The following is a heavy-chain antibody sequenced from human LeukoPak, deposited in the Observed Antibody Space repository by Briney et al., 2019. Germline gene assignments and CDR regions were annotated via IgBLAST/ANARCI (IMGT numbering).Heavy chain of an antibody. CDR1: GYTFTSYY. J-gene: IGHJ4*02. V-gene: IGHV1-46*01. D-gene: IGHD3-22*01. Sequence: ASVKVSCTASGYTFTSYYMHWVRQAPGQGLEWMGIINPSGGSTSYAQKFQGRVTMTRDTSTGTVYMELSSLRSEDTAVYYCARDSSGYYYDWGQGTLVTVSS. CDR2: INPSGGST. CDR3: ARDSSGYYYD.